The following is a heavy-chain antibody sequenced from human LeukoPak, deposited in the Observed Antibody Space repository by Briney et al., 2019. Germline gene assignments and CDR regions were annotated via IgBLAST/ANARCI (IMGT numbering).Heavy chain of an antibody. CDR1: GYTFTGYY. CDR2: INPNSGGT. Sequence: ASVKASCKASGYTFTGYYMHWVRQAPGQGLEWMGWINPNSGGTNYAQKFQGRVTMTRDTSISTAYMELSRLRSDDTAVYYCARDQGGSYPADFDYWGQGTLVTVSS. CDR3: ARDQGGSYPADFDY. D-gene: IGHD1-26*01. V-gene: IGHV1-2*02. J-gene: IGHJ4*02.